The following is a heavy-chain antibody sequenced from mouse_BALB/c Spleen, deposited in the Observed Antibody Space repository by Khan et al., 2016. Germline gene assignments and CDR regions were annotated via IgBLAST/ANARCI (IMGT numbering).Heavy chain of an antibody. CDR3: ARGGKGYAMDY. CDR2: ISYSGNT. CDR1: GYSITSDYA. Sequence: EVQLQESGPGLVKPSQSLSLTCTVTGYSITSDYAWNWIRQFPGNTLEWMGYISYSGNTTYNPSLKSRSCVTRDTSKNQFFLQLKSVTTEDTATWYFARGGKGYAMDYWGEGTSITVSS. D-gene: IGHD1-3*01. V-gene: IGHV3-2*02. J-gene: IGHJ4*01.